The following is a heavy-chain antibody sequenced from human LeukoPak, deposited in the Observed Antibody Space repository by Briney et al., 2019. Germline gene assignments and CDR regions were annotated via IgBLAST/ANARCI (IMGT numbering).Heavy chain of an antibody. Sequence: GGSLRLSCAASGFTFSSYEMNWVRQAPGKGLEWVPYISSSGTTIYYADSVKGRFTISRDNAKNSLYLQMNSLRAEDTAVYYCARDRYYYGSGTIDYWGQGTLVTVSS. V-gene: IGHV3-48*03. J-gene: IGHJ4*02. CDR3: ARDRYYYGSGTIDY. CDR2: ISSSGTTI. D-gene: IGHD3-10*01. CDR1: GFTFSSYE.